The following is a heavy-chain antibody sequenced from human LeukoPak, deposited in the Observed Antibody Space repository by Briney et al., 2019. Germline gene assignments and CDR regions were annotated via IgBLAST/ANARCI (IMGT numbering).Heavy chain of an antibody. V-gene: IGHV4-39*07. CDR3: ARVSEGADFDY. Sequence: SETLSLTCTVSGGSISSSSYYWGWIRQPPGKGLEWIGSIYYSGSTYYNPSLKSRVTISVDTSKNQFSLKLSSVTAADTAVYYCARVSEGADFDYWGQGTLVTVSS. J-gene: IGHJ4*02. CDR1: GGSISSSSYY. D-gene: IGHD4/OR15-4a*01. CDR2: IYYSGST.